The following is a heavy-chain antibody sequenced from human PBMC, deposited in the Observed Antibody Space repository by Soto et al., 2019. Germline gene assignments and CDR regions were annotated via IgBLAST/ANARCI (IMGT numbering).Heavy chain of an antibody. V-gene: IGHV3-33*01. CDR2: IWYDGSNK. Sequence: PGGSLRLSCAASGFTFSSYGMHWVRQAPGKGLEWAAVIWYDGSNKYYADSVKGRFTISRDNSKNTLYLQMNSLRAEDTAVYYCARDEGGAFDIWGQGTMVTVSS. CDR3: ARDEGGAFDI. J-gene: IGHJ3*02. CDR1: GFTFSSYG.